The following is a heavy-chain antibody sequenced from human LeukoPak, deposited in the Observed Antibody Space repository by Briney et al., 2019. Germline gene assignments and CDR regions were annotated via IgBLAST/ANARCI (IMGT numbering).Heavy chain of an antibody. CDR2: IIPIFGTA. CDR1: GGTFSSYA. Sequence: ASVKVSCKASGGTFSSYAISWVRQAPGQGLEWMGGIIPIFGTANYAQKFQGRVTITTDESTSTAYMELSSLRSEDTAVYYCVRGGTFFGGNYYFDYGGRGPLVTVS. V-gene: IGHV1-69*05. D-gene: IGHD3-3*01. J-gene: IGHJ4*02. CDR3: VRGGTFFGGNYYFDY.